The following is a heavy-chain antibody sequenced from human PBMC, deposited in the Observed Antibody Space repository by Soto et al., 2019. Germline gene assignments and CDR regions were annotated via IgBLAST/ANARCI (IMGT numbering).Heavy chain of an antibody. J-gene: IGHJ6*02. Sequence: ASVKVSCKASGYTFTSYAMHWVRLAPGQRLEWMGWISAYNGNTNYAQKLQGRVTMTTDTSTSTAYMELRSLRSDDTAVYYCARFMSGPAGQYYYGMDVWGQGTTVTVSS. CDR3: ARFMSGPAGQYYYGMDV. V-gene: IGHV1-18*01. CDR2: ISAYNGNT. CDR1: GYTFTSYA. D-gene: IGHD3-3*01.